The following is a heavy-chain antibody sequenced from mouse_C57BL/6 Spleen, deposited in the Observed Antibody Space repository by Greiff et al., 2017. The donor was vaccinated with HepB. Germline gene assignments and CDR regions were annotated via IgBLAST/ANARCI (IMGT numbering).Heavy chain of an antibody. J-gene: IGHJ3*01. CDR3: ARSKKDYDGFAY. CDR2: IYPGSGST. CDR1: GYTFTSYW. Sequence: QVQLQQPGAELVKPGASVKMSCKASGYTFTSYWITWVKQRPGQGLEWIGDIYPGSGSTNYNEKFKSKATLTVDTSSSTAYMQLSSLTSEDSAVYYCARSKKDYDGFAYWGQGTLVTVSA. V-gene: IGHV1-55*01. D-gene: IGHD2-4*01.